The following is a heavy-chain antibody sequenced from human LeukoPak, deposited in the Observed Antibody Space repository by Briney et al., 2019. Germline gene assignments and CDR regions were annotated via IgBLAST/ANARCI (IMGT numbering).Heavy chain of an antibody. J-gene: IGHJ6*03. Sequence: SETLSLTCAVYGGSFSGYYWSWIRQPPGKGLEWIGEINHSGSTNYNPSLKSRVTISVDTSKNQFSLKLSSVTAADTAVYYCAIERCSSTSCYYYYYYYMDVWGKGNTVTVSS. CDR1: GGSFSGYY. V-gene: IGHV4-34*01. CDR2: INHSGST. CDR3: AIERCSSTSCYYYYYYYMDV. D-gene: IGHD2-2*01.